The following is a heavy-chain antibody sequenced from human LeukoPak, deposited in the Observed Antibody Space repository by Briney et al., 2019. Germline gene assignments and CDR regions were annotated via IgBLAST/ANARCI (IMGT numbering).Heavy chain of an antibody. J-gene: IGHJ4*02. Sequence: GPLRLSCAASGFSFSSYAMTWARQAPVKGLEWVSAISGDGTRTYYADSVKGRFTISRDNSKNTLYLEMSSLRVEDTAIYYCAKWPEGAMDYFDYWGQGTLVTVSS. CDR1: GFSFSSYA. CDR3: AKWPEGAMDYFDY. D-gene: IGHD3-16*01. CDR2: ISGDGTRT. V-gene: IGHV3-23*01.